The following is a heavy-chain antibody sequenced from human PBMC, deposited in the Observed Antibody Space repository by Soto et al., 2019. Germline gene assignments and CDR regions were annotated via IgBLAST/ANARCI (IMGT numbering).Heavy chain of an antibody. V-gene: IGHV3-30-3*01. CDR2: ISYDGSNK. CDR3: ARTMVRGVLPYYYGMDV. Sequence: GGSLRLSCAASGFTFSSYAMHWVRQAPGKGLEWVAVISYDGSNKYYADSVKGRFTISRDNSKNTLYLQMNSLRAEDTAVYYGARTMVRGVLPYYYGMDVWGQGTTVTVSS. D-gene: IGHD3-10*01. CDR1: GFTFSSYA. J-gene: IGHJ6*02.